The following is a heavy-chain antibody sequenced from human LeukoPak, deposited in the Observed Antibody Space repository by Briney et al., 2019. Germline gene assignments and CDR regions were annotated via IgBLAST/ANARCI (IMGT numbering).Heavy chain of an antibody. Sequence: ASVKVSCKASGYTFTSYDINWVRQAPGQGLEWMGWMNPNRGNTGYAQKLQGRVTMTRNTSISTAYMELSSLRSEDTAVYYCARGWGFEDIVVVPAAPYYYGMDVWGQGTTVTVSS. CDR2: MNPNRGNT. CDR1: GYTFTSYD. CDR3: ARGWGFEDIVVVPAAPYYYGMDV. J-gene: IGHJ6*02. D-gene: IGHD2-2*01. V-gene: IGHV1-8*01.